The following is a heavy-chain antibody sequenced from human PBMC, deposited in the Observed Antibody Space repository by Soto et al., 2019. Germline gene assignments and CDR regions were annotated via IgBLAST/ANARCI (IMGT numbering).Heavy chain of an antibody. CDR1: GGTFSSYA. V-gene: IGHV1-69*06. CDR3: ARDRAGCSGGSCYAAY. J-gene: IGHJ4*02. D-gene: IGHD2-15*01. CDR2: IIPIFGTA. Sequence: ASVKVSCKASGGTFSSYAISWVRQAPGQGLEWMGGIIPIFGTANYAQKFQGRVTITADKSTSTAYMELSSLRSEDTAVYYCARDRAGCSGGSCYAAYWGQGTLVTVS.